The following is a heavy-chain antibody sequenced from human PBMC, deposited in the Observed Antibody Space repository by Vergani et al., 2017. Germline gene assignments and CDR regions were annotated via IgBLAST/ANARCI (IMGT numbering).Heavy chain of an antibody. CDR2: ISASGNA. Sequence: QVQLQASGPGRVKPSQTLSLTCTMSGGSISAGYYFWSWIRQPAGKGLEWLGHISASGNASHSPSLKTRVSMSVDTSKNQFSLTVTSVTAADTAIYFCGRRSGGYSGGKVHPLRTAFDVWGHGTVVTVSS. D-gene: IGHD6-19*01. V-gene: IGHV4-61*02. CDR3: GRRSGGYSGGKVHPLRTAFDV. J-gene: IGHJ3*01. CDR1: GGSISAGYYF.